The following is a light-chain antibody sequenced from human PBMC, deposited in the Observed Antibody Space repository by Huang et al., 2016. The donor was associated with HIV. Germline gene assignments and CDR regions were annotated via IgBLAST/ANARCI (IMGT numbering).Light chain of an antibody. CDR2: WAS. CDR3: QQHYSSPPT. Sequence: DIVMTQSPDSLAVSPGERATINCKSSQSLLYNSNNKNYLAWYQQKPGQPPNLLIYWASSRKSGVPDRFSGSGSETDFTLTISSLQAEDVAVYYCQQHYSSPPTFGQGTKLEIK. J-gene: IGKJ2*01. CDR1: QSLLYNSNNKNY. V-gene: IGKV4-1*01.